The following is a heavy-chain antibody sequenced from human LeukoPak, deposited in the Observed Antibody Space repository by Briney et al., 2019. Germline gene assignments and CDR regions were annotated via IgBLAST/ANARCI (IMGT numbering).Heavy chain of an antibody. CDR2: IIPSFGTG. D-gene: IGHD5-18*01. V-gene: IGHV1-69*01. Sequence: PSLKVSCKASGGTFSSYAISWVRQAPGQGLERKGGIIPSFGTGNYAQKFQGRVTITADESTSTAYMELSSLRSEDRAVYYCYTYSYGPIGKRDFDYWGQGTLVTVSS. J-gene: IGHJ4*02. CDR3: YTYSYGPIGKRDFDY. CDR1: GGTFSSYA.